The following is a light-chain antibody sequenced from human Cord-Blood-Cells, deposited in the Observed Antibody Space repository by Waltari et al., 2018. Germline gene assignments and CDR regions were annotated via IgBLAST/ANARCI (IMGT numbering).Light chain of an antibody. CDR1: SSDVGGYHY. Sequence: QSALTQPASVSGSPGPSITISCTVTSSDVGGYHYVSWYQQHPGKAPKLMIYEVSNRPSGVSNRFSGSKSGNTASLTISGLQAEDEADYYCSSYTSSSTLVFGTGTKVTVL. CDR2: EVS. J-gene: IGLJ1*01. CDR3: SSYTSSSTLV. V-gene: IGLV2-14*01.